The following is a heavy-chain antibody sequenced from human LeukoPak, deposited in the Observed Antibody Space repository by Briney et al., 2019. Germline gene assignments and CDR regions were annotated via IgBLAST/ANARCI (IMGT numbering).Heavy chain of an antibody. J-gene: IGHJ6*02. Sequence: PGGSLRLSCAASGFTFSSYEMNWVRQAPGKGLEWVSYISSSGSTIYYADSVKGRFTISRDNAKNSLYLQMNSLRADDTAVYYCARVSGPTISYGMDVWGQGTTVTVSS. CDR2: ISSSGSTI. D-gene: IGHD3-3*01. CDR3: ARVSGPTISYGMDV. V-gene: IGHV3-48*03. CDR1: GFTFSSYE.